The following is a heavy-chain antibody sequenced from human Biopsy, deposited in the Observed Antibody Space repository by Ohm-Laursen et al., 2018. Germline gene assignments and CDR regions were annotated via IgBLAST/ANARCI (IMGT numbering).Heavy chain of an antibody. Sequence: TLSLTCTVSGGSVNSYSWSWIRQPPGKGLEWIGYIYYSGSINYNPSLKSRVTMSVDTSKNQFSLNLRSVTAADTAVYYCARGTGRYYVYGAFDIWGQGTVVTVSS. D-gene: IGHD1-26*01. CDR3: ARGTGRYYVYGAFDI. J-gene: IGHJ3*02. CDR1: GGSVNSYS. CDR2: IYYSGSI. V-gene: IGHV4-59*02.